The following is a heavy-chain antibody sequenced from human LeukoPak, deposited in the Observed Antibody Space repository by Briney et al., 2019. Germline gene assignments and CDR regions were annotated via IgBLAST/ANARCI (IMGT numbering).Heavy chain of an antibody. V-gene: IGHV3-64*04. CDR2: ISRNGDST. CDR3: ASYGSGSHYKSLDY. CDR1: GFTFSSSD. Sequence: GGSLRLSCSASGFTFSSSDIHWVRQAPGKGLEYVSAISRNGDSTYYADSVKGRFTISRDNSKNTLYLQMNSLRAEDTAVYYCASYGSGSHYKSLDYWGQGTLVTVSS. J-gene: IGHJ4*02. D-gene: IGHD3-10*01.